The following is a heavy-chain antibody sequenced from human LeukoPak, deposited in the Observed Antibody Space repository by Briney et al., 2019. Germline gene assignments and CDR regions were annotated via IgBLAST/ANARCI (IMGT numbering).Heavy chain of an antibody. CDR2: INHSGST. V-gene: IGHV4-34*01. Sequence: PSETLSRTCTADGGPVSGYCWRWIRQPPGKGMACIGEINHSGSTNYNPCLKSRVTISVDTSKNQFSLKLSSVTAADTAVYYCARNDHYDPDAFDIWGQGTMVTVSS. CDR3: ARNDHYDPDAFDI. J-gene: IGHJ3*02. D-gene: IGHD3-22*01. CDR1: GGPVSGYC.